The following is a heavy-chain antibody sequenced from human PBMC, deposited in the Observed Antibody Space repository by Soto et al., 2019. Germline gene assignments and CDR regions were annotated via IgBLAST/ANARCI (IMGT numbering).Heavy chain of an antibody. J-gene: IGHJ4*02. Sequence: QLQLQESGPGLVKPSETLSLTCTVSTDSSSFTNSYWGWIRQPPGNVLQWIGSSSYNGGTFYNPSLKGRVVISFDTSKKQSSLQVTSVTAAATAVYFCARHRIEVVWRGFDFWGQGSPVTVSS. V-gene: IGHV4-39*01. CDR2: SSYNGGT. D-gene: IGHD3-10*01. CDR3: ARHRIEVVWRGFDF. CDR1: TDSSSFTNSY.